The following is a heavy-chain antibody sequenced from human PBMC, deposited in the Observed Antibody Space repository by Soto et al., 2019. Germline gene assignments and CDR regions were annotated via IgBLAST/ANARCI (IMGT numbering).Heavy chain of an antibody. CDR1: GYTFTNFG. CDR2: INAGNGNT. Sequence: ASVKVSCKASGYTFTNFGISWVRQAPGQGLEWMGWINAGNGNTKYSQKFQGRVTITRDTSASTAYMELSSLRSEDTAVYYCARDEGVVVAATEVYYYGMDVWGQGTTVTVSS. V-gene: IGHV1-18*01. J-gene: IGHJ6*02. CDR3: ARDEGVVVAATEVYYYGMDV. D-gene: IGHD2-15*01.